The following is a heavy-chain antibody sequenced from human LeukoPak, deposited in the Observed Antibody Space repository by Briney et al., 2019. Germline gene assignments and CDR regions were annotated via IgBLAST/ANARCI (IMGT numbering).Heavy chain of an antibody. CDR1: GFTFSSYA. D-gene: IGHD2-2*01. CDR2: ISGGGGST. J-gene: IGHJ4*02. CDR3: AKLPRGYCSSTSCSYFDY. Sequence: WGSLRLSCAASGFTFSSYAMSWVRQAPGKGLEWVSAISGGGGSTYYADSVKGRFTISRDNSKNTLYLQMNSLRAEDTAVYYCAKLPRGYCSSTSCSYFDYWGQGTLVTVSS. V-gene: IGHV3-23*01.